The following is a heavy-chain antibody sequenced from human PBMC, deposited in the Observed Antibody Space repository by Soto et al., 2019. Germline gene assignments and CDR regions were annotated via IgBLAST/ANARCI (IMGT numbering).Heavy chain of an antibody. V-gene: IGHV1-69*02. CDR2: IIPILGIA. D-gene: IGHD2-15*01. CDR3: ARFVSPPRLGYWFDP. J-gene: IGHJ5*02. Sequence: QVQLVQSGAEVKKPGSSVKVSCKASGGTFSSYTISWVRQAPGQGLEWMGRIIPILGIANYAQKFQGRVTITADKSTSTAYMELSSLRSEDTAVYYCARFVSPPRLGYWFDPWGQGTLVTVSS. CDR1: GGTFSSYT.